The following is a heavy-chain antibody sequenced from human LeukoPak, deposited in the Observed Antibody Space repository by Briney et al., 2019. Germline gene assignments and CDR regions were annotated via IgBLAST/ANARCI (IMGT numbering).Heavy chain of an antibody. D-gene: IGHD2-2*01. CDR2: INPNSGGT. V-gene: IGHV1-2*02. CDR1: GYTFTGYY. Sequence: ASVKVSCKASGYTFTGYYMHWVRQAPGQGLEWMGWINPNSGGTNYAQKFQGRVTMTRDTSISTAYMELSRLRSDDTAAYYCARGLVPAAMDDAFDIWGQGTMVTVSS. J-gene: IGHJ3*02. CDR3: ARGLVPAAMDDAFDI.